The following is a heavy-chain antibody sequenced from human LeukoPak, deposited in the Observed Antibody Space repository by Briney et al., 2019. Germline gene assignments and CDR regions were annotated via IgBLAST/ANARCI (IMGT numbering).Heavy chain of an antibody. CDR1: GDTVSSNSAA. V-gene: IGHV6-1*01. CDR2: TYYRSKWYY. CDR3: ARGFALDF. Sequence: SHTLSLTCDISGDTVSSNSAAWNWIRQSPSRGLEWLGGTYYRSKWYYDYAVSVKSRITISPDTSKKQFSLQLNSVTADDTAVYYCARGFALDFWGQGTMVTVSS. J-gene: IGHJ3*01.